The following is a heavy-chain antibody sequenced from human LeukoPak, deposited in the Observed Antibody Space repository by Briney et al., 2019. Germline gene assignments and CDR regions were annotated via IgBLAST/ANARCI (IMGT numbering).Heavy chain of an antibody. Sequence: ASLKVSCKASGYTFTGYYLHWVRQAPGQGLEWMGWINPNNGGTTYAQKFQGRVTMTTDTSTTTAYMELRSLRSDDTAVYYCARGGYSYGYMGYFDYWGQGTLVTVSS. CDR3: ARGGYSYGYMGYFDY. J-gene: IGHJ4*02. D-gene: IGHD5-18*01. V-gene: IGHV1-2*02. CDR1: GYTFTGYY. CDR2: INPNNGGT.